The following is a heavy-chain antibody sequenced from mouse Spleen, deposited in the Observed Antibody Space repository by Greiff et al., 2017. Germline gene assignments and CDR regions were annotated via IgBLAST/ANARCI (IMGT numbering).Heavy chain of an antibody. J-gene: IGHJ4*01. V-gene: IGHV1-77*01. D-gene: IGHD1-2*01. CDR2: IYPGSGNT. CDR1: GYTFTDYY. Sequence: VQRVESGAELARPGASVKLSCKASGYTFTDYYINWVKQRTGQGLEWIGEIYPGSGNTYYNEKFKGKATLTADKSSSTAYMQLSSLTSEDSAVYFCARESITTDYYAMDYWGQGTSVTVSS. CDR3: ARESITTDYYAMDY.